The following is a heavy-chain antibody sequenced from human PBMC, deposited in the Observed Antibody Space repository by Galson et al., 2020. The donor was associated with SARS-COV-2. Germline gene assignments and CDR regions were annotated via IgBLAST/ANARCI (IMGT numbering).Heavy chain of an antibody. J-gene: IGHJ6*03. CDR1: GGSVSSGSYY. V-gene: IGHV4-61*02. D-gene: IGHD2-8*01. CDR2: IYTSGST. Sequence: SETLSLTCTVSGGSVSSGSYYWSWIRQPAGKGLEWIGRIYTSGSTNYNPSLTSRVTISVDTSKNQFSLKLSSVTAADTAVYFCTRDMVCAGNYYYMDVWGKGTTVTISS. CDR3: TRDMVCAGNYYYMDV.